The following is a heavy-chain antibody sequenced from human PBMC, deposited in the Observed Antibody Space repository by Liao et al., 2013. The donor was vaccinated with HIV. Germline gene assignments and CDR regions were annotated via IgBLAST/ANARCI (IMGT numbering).Heavy chain of an antibody. CDR3: ARDAYFDWDNWFDP. J-gene: IGHJ5*02. CDR2: INYSGRT. D-gene: IGHD3-9*01. CDR1: DGSFSAYY. V-gene: IGHV4-34*01. Sequence: QVQFRQWGAGLLKPSETLSLTCAVYDGSFSAYYWSWIRQPPGKGLEWIGEINYSGRTNYNPSLESRVTLSVDPSKNQFSLKLSSVTAADTAVYYCARDAYFDWDNWFDPWGQGTLVTVSS.